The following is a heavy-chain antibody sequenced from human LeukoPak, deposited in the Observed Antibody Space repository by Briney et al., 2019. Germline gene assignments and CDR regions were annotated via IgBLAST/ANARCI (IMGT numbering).Heavy chain of an antibody. CDR1: GFTFSNAW. D-gene: IGHD3-10*01. CDR3: TTDLREGGMVRGVKSYYYYGMDV. V-gene: IGHV3-15*01. Sequence: GGSLRLSCAASGFTFSNAWMSWVRQAPGKGLEWVGRIKSKTDGGTTDYAAPVKGRFTISRDDSKNTLYLQMNSLKTEDTAVYYCTTDLREGGMVRGVKSYYYYGMDVWGQGTTVTVSS. J-gene: IGHJ6*02. CDR2: IKSKTDGGTT.